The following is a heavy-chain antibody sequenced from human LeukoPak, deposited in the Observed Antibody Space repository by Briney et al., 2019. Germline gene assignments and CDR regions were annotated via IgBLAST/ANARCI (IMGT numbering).Heavy chain of an antibody. CDR2: IYTSGST. Sequence: SETLSLTCTVSGGSISSYYWSWIRQPAGKGLEWIGRIYTSGSTNYNPSLKSRVTMSVDTSKNQFSLKLSSVTAADTAVYYCAXYKSVAXRPDLFDYCGQGTLVAVSS. J-gene: IGHJ4*02. CDR3: AXYKSVAXRPDLFDY. CDR1: GGSISSYY. D-gene: IGHD6-19*01. V-gene: IGHV4-4*07.